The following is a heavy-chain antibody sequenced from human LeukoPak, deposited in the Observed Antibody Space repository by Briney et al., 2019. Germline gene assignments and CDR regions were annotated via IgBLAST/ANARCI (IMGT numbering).Heavy chain of an antibody. CDR2: IIPILGIA. V-gene: IGHV1-69*04. D-gene: IGHD3-10*01. Sequence: GASVKVSCKASGGTSSSYAISWVRQAPGQGLEWMGRIIPILGIANYAQKFQGRVTITADKSTSTAYMELSSLRSEDTAVYYCARVGFGELEVYDYWGQGTLVTVSS. J-gene: IGHJ4*02. CDR3: ARVGFGELEVYDY. CDR1: GGTSSSYA.